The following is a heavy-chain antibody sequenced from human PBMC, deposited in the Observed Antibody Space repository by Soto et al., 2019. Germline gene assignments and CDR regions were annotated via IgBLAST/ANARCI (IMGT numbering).Heavy chain of an antibody. J-gene: IGHJ3*02. V-gene: IGHV3-9*01. CDR3: AKDTRLEAGGHDAFDI. CDR1: GFTFDDYA. D-gene: IGHD3-16*01. CDR2: ISWNSGSI. Sequence: GGSLRLSCAASGFTFDDYAMHWVRQAPGKGLEWVSGISWNSGSIGYADSVKGRFTISRDNAKNSLYLQMNSLRAEDTALYYCAKDTRLEAGGHDAFDIWGQGTMVTVSS.